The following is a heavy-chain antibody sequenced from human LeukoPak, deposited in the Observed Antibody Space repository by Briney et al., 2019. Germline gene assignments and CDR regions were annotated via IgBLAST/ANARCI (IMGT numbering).Heavy chain of an antibody. J-gene: IGHJ4*02. CDR2: IDTVGAGT. CDR1: GCTFSSYW. D-gene: IGHD6-19*01. CDR3: ARVTSSGWYSADS. Sequence: GGSLRLSCAASGCTFSSYWMHWVRQAPGKGLVWVARIDTVGAGTSYADSVQGRFTISRDNAKNTPHLELNSLRAEDTAVYYCARVTSSGWYSADSWGRGTLVSVSS. V-gene: IGHV3-74*01.